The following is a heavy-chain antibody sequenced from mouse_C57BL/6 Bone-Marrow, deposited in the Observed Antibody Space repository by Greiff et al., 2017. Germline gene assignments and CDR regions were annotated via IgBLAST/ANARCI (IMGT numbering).Heavy chain of an antibody. CDR3: ARHSNWFAY. D-gene: IGHD2-5*01. Sequence: EVQGVESGGGLVKPGGSLKLSCAASGFTFSSYTMSWVRQTPEKRLEWVATISGGGGNTYYPDSVKGRFTISRDNAKNTLYLQMSSLRSEDTALYYCARHSNWFAYWGQGTLVTVSA. J-gene: IGHJ3*01. V-gene: IGHV5-9*01. CDR1: GFTFSSYT. CDR2: ISGGGGNT.